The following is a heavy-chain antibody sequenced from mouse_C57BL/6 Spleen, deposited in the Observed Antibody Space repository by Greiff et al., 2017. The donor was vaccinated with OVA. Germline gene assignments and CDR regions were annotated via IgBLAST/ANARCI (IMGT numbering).Heavy chain of an antibody. CDR1: GFTFSSYA. CDR3: TRGVNPWFAY. D-gene: IGHD2-2*01. J-gene: IGHJ3*01. V-gene: IGHV5-9-1*02. CDR2: ISSGGDYI. Sequence: EVNLVESGEGLVKPGGSLKLSCAASGFTFSSYAMSWVRQTPEKRLEWVAYISSGGDYIYYADTVKGRFTFSRDNARNTLYLQMSRLKSEDTAMYYSTRGVNPWFAYWGQGTLVTVSA.